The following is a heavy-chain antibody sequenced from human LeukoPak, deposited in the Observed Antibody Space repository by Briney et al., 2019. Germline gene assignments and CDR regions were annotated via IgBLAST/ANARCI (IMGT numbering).Heavy chain of an antibody. CDR3: ARDRSGYFQN. CDR1: GFTVSSNY. Sequence: GGSLRLSCAASGFTVSSNYMSWVRQAPSKELEWVSVIYSDGSTYYADSVKGRFTISRDNSKNTLYLQMNSLRAEDTAVYYCARDRSGYFQNWGQGTLVTVSS. CDR2: IYSDGST. V-gene: IGHV3-66*01. D-gene: IGHD3-3*01. J-gene: IGHJ1*01.